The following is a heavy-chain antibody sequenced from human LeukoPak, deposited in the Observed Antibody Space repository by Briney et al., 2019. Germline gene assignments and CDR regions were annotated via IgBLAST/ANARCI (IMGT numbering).Heavy chain of an antibody. CDR1: GGSISSYF. J-gene: IGHJ6*03. CDR3: ARDDFWSGPRAIHMDV. D-gene: IGHD3-3*01. CDR2: IYYSGST. Sequence: PSETLSLTCTVSGGSISSYFWSWIRQPPGKGLEWIGYIYYSGSTNYNPSLKSRVTISVDTSKNQFSLKLSSVTAADTAVYYCARDDFWSGPRAIHMDVWGKGTTVTVSS. V-gene: IGHV4-59*08.